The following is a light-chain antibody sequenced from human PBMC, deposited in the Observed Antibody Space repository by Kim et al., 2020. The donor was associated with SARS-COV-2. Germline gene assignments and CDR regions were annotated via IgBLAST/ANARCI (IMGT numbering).Light chain of an antibody. Sequence: GPPGQTADIPCSGDKLRDKYVCWYQHKPGQSPVVVIYQDTRRPSGIPERFSGSKSGNTATLTISGTQAMDEADYYCQAWDSSTYVFGAGTKVTVL. V-gene: IGLV3-1*01. CDR1: KLRDKY. J-gene: IGLJ1*01. CDR3: QAWDSSTYV. CDR2: QDT.